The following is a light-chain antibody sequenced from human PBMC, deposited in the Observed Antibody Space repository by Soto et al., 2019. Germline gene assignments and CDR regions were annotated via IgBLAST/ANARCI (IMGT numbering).Light chain of an antibody. Sequence: QSVLTQPPSVSGAPGQKVTISCSGSSSNIGNNYVSWYQQLPGTAPKLLIYENNKRPPGIPDRFSGSKSGTSATLGITGLQTGDEADYYCGTWDSSLSAGRVFGGGTKLTVL. CDR3: GTWDSSLSAGRV. CDR1: SSNIGNNY. CDR2: ENN. J-gene: IGLJ3*02. V-gene: IGLV1-51*02.